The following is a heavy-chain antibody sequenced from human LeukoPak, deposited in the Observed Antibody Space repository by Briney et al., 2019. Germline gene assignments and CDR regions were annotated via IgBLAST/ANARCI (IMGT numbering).Heavy chain of an antibody. D-gene: IGHD2-21*01. CDR1: GGTFSSYA. V-gene: IGHV1-69*05. Sequence: SVKVSCKASGGTFSSYAISWVRPAPGQGLEWMGGIIPIFGTANYAQKFQGRVTMTRDMSTSTVYMELSSLRSEDTAVYYCAFYSETYFDYWGQGTLVTVSS. CDR3: AFYSETYFDY. CDR2: IIPIFGTA. J-gene: IGHJ4*02.